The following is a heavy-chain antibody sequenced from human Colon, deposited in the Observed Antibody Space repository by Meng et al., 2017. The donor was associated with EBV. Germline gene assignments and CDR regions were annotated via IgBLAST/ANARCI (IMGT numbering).Heavy chain of an antibody. CDR3: ARERGGVTRDFDS. D-gene: IGHD3-16*01. CDR2: IFYSGNT. CDR1: GDSITTNGYY. V-gene: IGHV4-39*06. J-gene: IGHJ4*02. Sequence: RLRLPESGPGLLKPPETLSLTCSVSGDSITTNGYYWGWIRQSPGKGLEWIGSIFYSGNTYFNPSLKTRVTISVDTSKNQFSLKLSSVTAADTAIYYCARERGGVTRDFDSWGQGALVTVSS.